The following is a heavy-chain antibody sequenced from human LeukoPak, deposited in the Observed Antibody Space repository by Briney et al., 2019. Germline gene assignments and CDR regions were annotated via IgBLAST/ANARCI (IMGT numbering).Heavy chain of an antibody. J-gene: IGHJ5*02. D-gene: IGHD1-26*01. CDR2: IYYSGST. Sequence: PSQTLSLTCTVSGGSISSSSYYWGWVRQPPGKGLEWIGNIYYSGSTYYNPSLKSRVIISVDTSRNQFSLKLNSVTAADTAVYYCARLLQPPPIFEEGGSHGWFDPWGQGTLVTVSS. CDR3: ARLLQPPPIFEEGGSHGWFDP. CDR1: GGSISSSSYY. V-gene: IGHV4-39*01.